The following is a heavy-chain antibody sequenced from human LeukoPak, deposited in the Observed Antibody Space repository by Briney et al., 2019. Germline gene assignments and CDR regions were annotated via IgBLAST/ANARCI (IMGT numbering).Heavy chain of an antibody. CDR1: GGSISSSSYY. Sequence: SETLSLTCTVSGGSISSSSYYWGWIRQPPGKGLEWIGSIYYSGSTYYNPSLKSQVTISVDTSKNQFSLKLSSVTAADTAVYYCARLVLGIAAAGDYWGQGTLVTVSS. D-gene: IGHD6-13*01. CDR3: ARLVLGIAAAGDY. CDR2: IYYSGST. V-gene: IGHV4-39*01. J-gene: IGHJ4*02.